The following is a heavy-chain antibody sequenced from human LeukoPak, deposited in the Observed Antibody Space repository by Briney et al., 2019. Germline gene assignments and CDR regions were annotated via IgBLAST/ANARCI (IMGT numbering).Heavy chain of an antibody. D-gene: IGHD2-21*01. J-gene: IGHJ4*02. CDR2: IYYSGST. Sequence: SQTLSLTCTVSGGSISSGDYYWSWIRQPPGKGLEWIGYIYYSGSTYYNPSLKSRVTISVDTSKNQFSLKLSSVTAADTAVYYCARYLEGPGLAYCCGDCYSVFDYWGQGTLVTVSS. CDR1: GGSISSGDYY. CDR3: ARYLEGPGLAYCCGDCYSVFDY. V-gene: IGHV4-30-4*08.